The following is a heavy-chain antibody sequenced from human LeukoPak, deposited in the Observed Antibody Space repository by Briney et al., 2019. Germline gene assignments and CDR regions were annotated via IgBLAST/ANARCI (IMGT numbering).Heavy chain of an antibody. Sequence: SETLSLTCTVSGGSISSYYWSWIRQPPGKGLEWIGYIYYSGSTNYNPSLKSRVTISVDTSKNQFSLKLSSVTAADTAVYYCARHYYDFWSGYYNNNWFDPWGQGTLVTVSS. J-gene: IGHJ5*02. V-gene: IGHV4-59*08. CDR1: GGSISSYY. CDR2: IYYSGST. D-gene: IGHD3-3*01. CDR3: ARHYYDFWSGYYNNNWFDP.